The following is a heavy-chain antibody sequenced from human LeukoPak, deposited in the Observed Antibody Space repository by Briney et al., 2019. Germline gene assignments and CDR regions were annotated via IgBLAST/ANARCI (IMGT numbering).Heavy chain of an antibody. Sequence: PSETLSLTCTVSGGSISSGSYYWSWIRQPAGKGLEWIGRIYTSGSTNYNPSLKSRVTISVDTSKNQFSLKLSSVTAADTAVYYCARLRGGKYSDWGQGTLVTVSS. V-gene: IGHV4-61*02. D-gene: IGHD2-21*01. CDR1: GGSISSGSYY. CDR3: ARLRGGKYSD. J-gene: IGHJ4*02. CDR2: IYTSGST.